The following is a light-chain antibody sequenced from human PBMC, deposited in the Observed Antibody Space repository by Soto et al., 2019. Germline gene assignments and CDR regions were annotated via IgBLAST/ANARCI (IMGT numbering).Light chain of an antibody. CDR2: WAS. J-gene: IGKJ4*01. CDR1: QSVLYSSNNKNY. Sequence: DIVMTQSPDFLAVSLGERATINCKSSQSVLYSSNNKNYLVWYQQKPGQPPKLLIYWASTRESGVPDRFSGSGSGTDFTLTISSLQAEDVAVYYCLQYYSTPLTFGGGTKVDI. CDR3: LQYYSTPLT. V-gene: IGKV4-1*01.